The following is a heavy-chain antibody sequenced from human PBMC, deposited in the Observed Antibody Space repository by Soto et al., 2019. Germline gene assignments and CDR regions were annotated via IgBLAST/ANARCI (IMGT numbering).Heavy chain of an antibody. Sequence: QVQLVESGGGVVQPGRSLRLSCAASGFTFSNYGMHWVRQGPGKGLEWVAGISYHGSDKYYADSAKSRLTISRDNSKNTLYMRLDTLRAEVTAVSYCAKESLTTTVASVGHWGQGTVVTVSS. J-gene: IGHJ5*02. CDR2: ISYHGSDK. D-gene: IGHD5-12*01. V-gene: IGHV3-30*18. CDR3: AKESLTTTVASVGH. CDR1: GFTFSNYG.